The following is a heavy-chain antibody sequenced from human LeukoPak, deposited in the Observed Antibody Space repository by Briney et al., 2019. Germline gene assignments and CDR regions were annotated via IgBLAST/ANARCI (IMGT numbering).Heavy chain of an antibody. V-gene: IGHV1-46*02. D-gene: IGHD3-10*01. CDR1: GYKFNTYG. CDR3: ARAGSMVRGVIIASPGY. Sequence: GASVKVSCKAPGYKFNTYGISWVRQAPGQGLEWVGIINPSGGSTSYAQKFQGRVTMTRDMSTSTVYMELSSLRSEDTAVYYCARAGSMVRGVIIASPGYWGQGTLVTVSS. CDR2: INPSGGST. J-gene: IGHJ4*02.